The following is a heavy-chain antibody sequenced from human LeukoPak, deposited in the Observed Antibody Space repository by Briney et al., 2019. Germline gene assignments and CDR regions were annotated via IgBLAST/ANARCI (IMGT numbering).Heavy chain of an antibody. CDR3: ANAGSDTMRGY. Sequence: GGSLRLSCVASGFTFKNYAMTWVRQAPGKGLEWVSGISGSGATTYYADSGKGRFTISRDNSKNTLYLQMTNPRADDTAVYYCANAGSDTMRGYWGQGTPVTVSS. CDR2: ISGSGATT. V-gene: IGHV3-23*01. D-gene: IGHD3-22*01. CDR1: GFTFKNYA. J-gene: IGHJ4*02.